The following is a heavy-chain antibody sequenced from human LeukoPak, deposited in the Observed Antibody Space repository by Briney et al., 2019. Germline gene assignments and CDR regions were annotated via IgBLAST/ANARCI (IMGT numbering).Heavy chain of an antibody. V-gene: IGHV4-4*02. CDR1: NGSISSTNW. J-gene: IGHJ5*02. D-gene: IGHD2-15*01. CDR3: VRVVVVSATLKDWFDP. Sequence: SKTLSLTCAVSNGSISSTNWWSWVRQSPGEGLEYIGEIYHSGTTNYNPSLKSRVTISLDKSKNHFSLKLTSVTAADTAVYYCVRVVVVSATLKDWFDPWGQGILVTVSS. CDR2: IYHSGTT.